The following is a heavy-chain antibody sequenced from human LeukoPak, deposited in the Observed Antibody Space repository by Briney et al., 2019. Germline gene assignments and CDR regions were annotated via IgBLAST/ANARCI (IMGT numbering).Heavy chain of an antibody. CDR2: ISGSGGST. CDR3: AKDRHIVATIDVFDY. V-gene: IGHV3-23*01. Sequence: PGGSLRLSCAAAGFTFSSYAMSWVRQAPGKGLEWVSAISGSGGSTYYADSVKGRFTISRDNSKNTLYLQMNSLRAEDTAVYYCAKDRHIVATIDVFDYWGQGTLVTVSS. D-gene: IGHD5-12*01. J-gene: IGHJ4*02. CDR1: GFTFSSYA.